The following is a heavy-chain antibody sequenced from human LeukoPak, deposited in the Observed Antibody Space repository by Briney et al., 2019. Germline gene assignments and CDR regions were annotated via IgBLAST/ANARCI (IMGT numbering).Heavy chain of an antibody. J-gene: IGHJ5*02. CDR3: TREGLDP. V-gene: IGHV3-74*01. CDR2: IESDGTGT. D-gene: IGHD2-21*01. CDR1: GFTFSSYW. Sequence: PGGSLRLSCAASGFTFSSYWMHWVRQAPGKGLVWVSRIESDGTGTIYADSVRGRFTISRDNAKNTMYLQMNSLRAEDTAAYYCTREGLDPWGQGTLVTVSS.